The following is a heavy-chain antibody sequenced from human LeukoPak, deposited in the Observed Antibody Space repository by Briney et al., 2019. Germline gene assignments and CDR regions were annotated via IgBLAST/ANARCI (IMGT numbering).Heavy chain of an antibody. CDR1: GFAVSSSH. V-gene: IGHV3-53*01. CDR3: ARVASGSFDY. CDR2: IYSGGGT. J-gene: IGHJ4*02. Sequence: PGGSLRLSCAASGFAVSSSHMSWVRQAPGKGLEWVSVIYSGGGTYFADSVKGRFTISRDTSKNTVYLQMNSLRAEDTAVYYCARVASGSFDYWDQGTLVTVSS. D-gene: IGHD1-26*01.